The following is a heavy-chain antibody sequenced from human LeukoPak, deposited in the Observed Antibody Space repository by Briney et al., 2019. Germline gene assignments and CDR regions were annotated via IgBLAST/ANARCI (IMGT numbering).Heavy chain of an antibody. CDR1: GGSISSYY. CDR3: ARFLYSSSWFAAFDI. Sequence: SETLSLTCTVSGGSISSYYWSWIRQPPGKGLEWIGYIYYSGSTNYNPSLKSRVTISVDTSKNQFSLKLSSVTAADTAVYYCARFLYSSSWFAAFDIWGQGTMVTVSS. J-gene: IGHJ3*02. V-gene: IGHV4-59*08. D-gene: IGHD6-13*01. CDR2: IYYSGST.